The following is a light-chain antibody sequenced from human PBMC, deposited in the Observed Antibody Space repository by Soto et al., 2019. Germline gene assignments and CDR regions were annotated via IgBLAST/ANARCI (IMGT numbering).Light chain of an antibody. CDR2: GAF. CDR3: QHYGTSRLT. CDR1: QSVSNNR. Sequence: EIVLTQSPDTLSLSPGERATLSCRASQSVSNNRLAWYQQRPGQAPSLLIYGAFSRATGVPDRFSGSGSGTDFTLTISRLESEDFAVYSCQHYGTSRLTFGPGTKVDVK. V-gene: IGKV3-20*01. J-gene: IGKJ3*01.